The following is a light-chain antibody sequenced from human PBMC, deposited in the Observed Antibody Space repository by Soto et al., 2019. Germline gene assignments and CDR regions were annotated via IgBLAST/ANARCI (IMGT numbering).Light chain of an antibody. Sequence: QSALTQTASVSRSPGQSITISCTGTSSEVGAYNYDSWYQQHPGKVPKLIIYDVNNRPSGVSNRFSGSKSGNTASLTISGLQTEDEADYYCSSYTSATTYVFGTGTKVTVL. CDR1: SSEVGAYNY. CDR2: DVN. CDR3: SSYTSATTYV. V-gene: IGLV2-14*01. J-gene: IGLJ1*01.